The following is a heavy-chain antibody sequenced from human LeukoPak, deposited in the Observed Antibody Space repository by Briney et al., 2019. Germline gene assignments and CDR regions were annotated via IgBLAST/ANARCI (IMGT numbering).Heavy chain of an antibody. J-gene: IGHJ5*02. Sequence: ASVKVSCKASGYTFTGYYMHWVRQAPGQGLEWMGWINPNSGGTNYAQKFQGRVTMTRDTSISTAYMELSRLRSDDTAVYYCARDLLSSGGWFDPWGQGTLVTVSS. V-gene: IGHV1-2*02. CDR2: INPNSGGT. CDR3: ARDLLSSGGWFDP. CDR1: GYTFTGYY. D-gene: IGHD2-15*01.